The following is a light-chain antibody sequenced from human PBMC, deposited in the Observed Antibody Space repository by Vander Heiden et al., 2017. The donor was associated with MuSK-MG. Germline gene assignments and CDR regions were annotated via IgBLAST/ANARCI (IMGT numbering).Light chain of an antibody. CDR1: QSVSANY. J-gene: IGKJ4*01. V-gene: IGKV3-20*01. Sequence: ETVLTQSPATLSLPPGERATLSCRASQSVSANYLAWYQQKPGQSPRLLIFDASTRAAGVPDRFSGGGSGTDFTLTSTGLEPEDFAVYYCQQYGDSLTFGGGTKVEI. CDR2: DAS. CDR3: QQYGDSLT.